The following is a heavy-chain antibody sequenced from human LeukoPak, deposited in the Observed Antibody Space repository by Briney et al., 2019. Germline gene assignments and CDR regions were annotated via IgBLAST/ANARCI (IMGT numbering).Heavy chain of an antibody. D-gene: IGHD3-22*01. CDR2: IYASGGGT. CDR3: AKNYYDSSGYYSWYFDY. J-gene: IGHJ4*02. Sequence: GGSLRLSCAASGFTFSRYAETWVRQAPGKGLEWVSAIYASGGGTFYADSVKGRFTISRDNSKNMLYLQMNSLRAEDTAVYYCAKNYYDSSGYYSWYFDYWGQGTLDTVSS. V-gene: IGHV3-23*01. CDR1: GFTFSRYA.